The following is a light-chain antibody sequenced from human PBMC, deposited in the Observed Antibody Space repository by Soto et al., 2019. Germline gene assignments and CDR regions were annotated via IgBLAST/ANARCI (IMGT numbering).Light chain of an antibody. Sequence: EIVMTQSPATLSVSPGERATLSCRASQSVSSKLAWYQQKPGQAPRLLIYGASTRATGIPARFSGSGSGTEFTLTLSSLQSEDFAVYYCQQYNNWSPWTFGQGTKVEIK. CDR1: QSVSSK. CDR2: GAS. J-gene: IGKJ1*01. CDR3: QQYNNWSPWT. V-gene: IGKV3-15*01.